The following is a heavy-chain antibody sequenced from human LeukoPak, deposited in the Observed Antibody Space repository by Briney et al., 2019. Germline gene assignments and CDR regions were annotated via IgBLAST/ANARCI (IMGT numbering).Heavy chain of an antibody. D-gene: IGHD5-12*01. CDR1: GGSISSSSYY. J-gene: IGHJ6*02. Sequence: SSETLSLTCTVSGGSISSSSYYWGWIRQPPGKGLEWIGSIYYSGSTYYNPSLKSRVTISVDTSKNQFSLKLSSVTAADTAVYYCARLRGYSGYDSPWYYYGMDVWGQGTTVTVSS. V-gene: IGHV4-39*01. CDR2: IYYSGST. CDR3: ARLRGYSGYDSPWYYYGMDV.